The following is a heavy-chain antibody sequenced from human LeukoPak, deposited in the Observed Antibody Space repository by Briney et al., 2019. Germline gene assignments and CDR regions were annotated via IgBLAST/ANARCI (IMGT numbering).Heavy chain of an antibody. CDR1: GYTFSSYG. CDR2: ISVINSGNT. D-gene: IGHD2-21*02. J-gene: IGHJ3*02. CDR3: SREFPFCGADCFSGVFDI. Sequence: ASVKVSCKASGYTFSSYGVNWVRQAPGQGLEWMGWISVINSGNTRYAQNFQGRLTMTTDTSTTTAYMELRSLRSDDTAVYYCSREFPFCGADCFSGVFDIWGQGTMVTVS. V-gene: IGHV1-18*01.